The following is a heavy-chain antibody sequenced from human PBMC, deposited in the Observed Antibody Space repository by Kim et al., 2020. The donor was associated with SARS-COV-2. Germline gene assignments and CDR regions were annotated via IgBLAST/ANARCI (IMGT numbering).Heavy chain of an antibody. CDR2: IKQDGSEK. CDR1: GFTFSSYW. CDR3: ARDTPYYYDSSARY. J-gene: IGHJ4*02. Sequence: GGSLRLSCAASGFTFSSYWMSWVRQAPGKGLEWVANIKQDGSEKYYVDSVKGRFTISRDNAKNSLYLQMNSLRAEDTAVYYCARDTPYYYDSSARYWGQGTLVTVSS. V-gene: IGHV3-7*01. D-gene: IGHD3-22*01.